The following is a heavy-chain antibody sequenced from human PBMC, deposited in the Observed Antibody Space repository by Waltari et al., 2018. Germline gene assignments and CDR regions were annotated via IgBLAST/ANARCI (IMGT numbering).Heavy chain of an antibody. D-gene: IGHD3-22*01. CDR1: GGSFSGYY. Sequence: QVQLQQWGAGLLKPSETLSLTCAVYGGSFSGYYWHWIRQPPGKGLEWIGEINHSGSTNYNPSLKSRVTISVDTSKNQFSLKLSSVTAADTAVYYCARAVVVTDLDYWGQGTLVTVSS. CDR3: ARAVVVTDLDY. J-gene: IGHJ4*02. CDR2: INHSGST. V-gene: IGHV4-34*01.